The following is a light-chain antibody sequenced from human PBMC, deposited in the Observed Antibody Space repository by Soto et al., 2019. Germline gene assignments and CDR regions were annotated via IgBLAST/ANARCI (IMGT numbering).Light chain of an antibody. Sequence: DIVMTQSPDSLAVSLGERATLNCRSSQTVYYGLNNRDYLAWHQKKPGQPPRLLIYWASNREPGVPDRFSGSGSGTDFTLTISSLQAEDVAVYYCQQYYSIPYTFGQGSKLEIK. J-gene: IGKJ2*01. CDR1: QTVYYGLNNRDY. CDR3: QQYYSIPYT. CDR2: WAS. V-gene: IGKV4-1*01.